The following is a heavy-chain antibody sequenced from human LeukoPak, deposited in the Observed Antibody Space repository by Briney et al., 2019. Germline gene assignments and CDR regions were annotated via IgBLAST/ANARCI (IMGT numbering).Heavy chain of an antibody. CDR2: IWYDGTNK. D-gene: IGHD5-18*01. J-gene: IGHJ4*02. Sequence: GGSLRLSCAASGFTFSSYGMHWVRQAPGKGLEWVAVIWYDGTNKYYADSMKGRFTISRDNSKNKLYLQMSSLRVEDTAVYYCAKGEGSYGRYYFDYWGQGTLVTVSS. V-gene: IGHV3-33*06. CDR3: AKGEGSYGRYYFDY. CDR1: GFTFSSYG.